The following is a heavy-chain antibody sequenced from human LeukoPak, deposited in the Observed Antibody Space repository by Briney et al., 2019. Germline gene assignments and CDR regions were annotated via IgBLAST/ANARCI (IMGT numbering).Heavy chain of an antibody. CDR1: EFTFSSYS. V-gene: IGHV3-23*01. J-gene: IGHJ4*02. CDR3: AKDGLDSYGYGDY. Sequence: GGSLRLSCAASEFTFSSYSLNWVRQAPGKGLEWVSAISGSGGSTYYADSVKGRFTVSRDNSKNTLYLQMNSLRAEDTAVYYCAKDGLDSYGYGDYWGQGTLVTVSS. CDR2: ISGSGGST. D-gene: IGHD5-18*01.